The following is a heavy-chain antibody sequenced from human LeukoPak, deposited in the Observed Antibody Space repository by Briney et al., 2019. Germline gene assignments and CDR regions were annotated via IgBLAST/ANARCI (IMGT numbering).Heavy chain of an antibody. CDR3: ARAAGHWFDP. D-gene: IGHD3-10*01. CDR2: MSHSGTT. V-gene: IGHV4-59*08. J-gene: IGHJ5*02. CDR1: GGSISSHF. Sequence: PSETLSLTCSVSGGSISSHFWSWIRQPPGKGLEWIGSMSHSGTTNYNPSVKSRVSMSVDTSKNQFSLKLTSVTAADTAVYYCARAAGHWFDPWGQGTLVTVSS.